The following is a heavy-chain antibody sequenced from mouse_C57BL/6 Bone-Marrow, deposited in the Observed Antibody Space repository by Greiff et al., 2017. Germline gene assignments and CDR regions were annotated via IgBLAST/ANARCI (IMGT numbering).Heavy chain of an antibody. J-gene: IGHJ3*01. V-gene: IGHV1-59*01. CDR1: GYTFTSYW. CDR3: ARYYGYYVPFAY. CDR2: FDPSDSYT. D-gene: IGHD2-3*01. Sequence: QVQLQQPGAELVRPGTSVTLSCKASGYTFTSYWMHWVKQRPGQGLAWIGVFDPSDSYTNYNQKFKGKATLTVDTSSSTAYMQLIILTSEDTAVYYCARYYGYYVPFAYWGQGSLVTGSA.